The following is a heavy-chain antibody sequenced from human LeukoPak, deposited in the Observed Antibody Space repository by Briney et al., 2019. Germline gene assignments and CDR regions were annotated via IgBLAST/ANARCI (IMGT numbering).Heavy chain of an antibody. V-gene: IGHV3-30*18. Sequence: GGSLRLSCAASGFTFSSYGMHWVRQAPGKGLEWVAVISYDGSNKYYADSVKGRFTISRDNSKNTLYLQMNSLRAEDTAVYYCAKDQGYYGSGSTESVYYYYYYGMDVWGQGTTVTVSS. CDR3: AKDQGYYGSGSTESVYYYYYYGMDV. D-gene: IGHD3-10*01. CDR2: ISYDGSNK. CDR1: GFTFSSYG. J-gene: IGHJ6*02.